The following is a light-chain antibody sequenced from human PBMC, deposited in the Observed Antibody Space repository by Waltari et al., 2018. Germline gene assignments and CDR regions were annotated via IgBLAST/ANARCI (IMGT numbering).Light chain of an antibody. CDR3: QQYYTTPRT. V-gene: IGKV4-1*01. CDR1: QSVLYRSNNKNY. CDR2: WAS. J-gene: IGKJ1*01. Sequence: DIVMTQSPDSLAVSLGERATINCKSSQSVLYRSNNKNYLAWYQKQPGQPPKLLIYWASTRESGVPDRFSGGGSGTDFTLSISSLQAEDVAVYYCQQYYTTPRTFGQGTKVEIK.